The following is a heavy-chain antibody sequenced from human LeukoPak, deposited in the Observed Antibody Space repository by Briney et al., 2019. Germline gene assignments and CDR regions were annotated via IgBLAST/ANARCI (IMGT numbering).Heavy chain of an antibody. CDR3: ARGSRQTGFDP. D-gene: IGHD6-6*01. V-gene: IGHV3-66*02. CDR2: IYSGGST. Sequence: GGSLRLSCAASGFTLSSNYMSWVRQAPGKGLEWVSVIYSGGSTYYADSVKGRFTISRDNSKNTLYLQMNSLRAEDTAVYYCARGSRQTGFDPWGQGTLVTVPS. J-gene: IGHJ5*02. CDR1: GFTLSSNY.